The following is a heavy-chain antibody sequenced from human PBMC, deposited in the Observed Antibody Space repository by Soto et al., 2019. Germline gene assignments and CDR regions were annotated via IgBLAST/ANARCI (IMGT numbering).Heavy chain of an antibody. CDR3: GKDLTPGGLES. CDR1: GFSFDEHA. CDR2: LLWHGDRP. D-gene: IGHD2-15*01. J-gene: IGHJ4*02. Sequence: EAHLVESGGGLVQPGGSLRLSCAFSGFSFDEHAMHWVRQAPGKGLEWVAGLLWHGDRPGYADSVKGRFTISRDSAKDFLYLQMNSLRTKDTALYYCGKDLTPGGLESWGQGTLVTVSS. V-gene: IGHV3-9*01.